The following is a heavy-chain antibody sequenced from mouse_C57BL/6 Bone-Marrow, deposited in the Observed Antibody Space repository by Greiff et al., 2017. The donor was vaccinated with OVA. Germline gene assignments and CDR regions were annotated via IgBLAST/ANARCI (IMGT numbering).Heavy chain of an antibody. V-gene: IGHV1-81*01. CDR2: IYHRGGNT. J-gene: IGHJ2*01. Sequence: QVQLQQSGAELARPGASVKLSCKASGYTFTSYGISWVQQRTGQGLEWIGEIYHRGGNTYYNEKLKGKATLTADKSSRTAYLELRRLPSEASAVYFCARRWMGTPLDYWGQGTTLTVSS. D-gene: IGHD2-3*01. CDR3: ARRWMGTPLDY. CDR1: GYTFTSYG.